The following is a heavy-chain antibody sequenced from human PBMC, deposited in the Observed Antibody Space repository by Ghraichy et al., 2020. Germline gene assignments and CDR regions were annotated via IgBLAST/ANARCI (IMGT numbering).Heavy chain of an antibody. CDR3: ARTGGSSSWYPSGNAFDI. Sequence: VKVSCKASGYTFTSYGISWVRQAPGQGLEWMGWISAYNGNTNYAQKLQGRVTMTTDTSTSTAYMELRSLRSDDTAVYYCARTGGSSSWYPSGNAFDIWGQGTMVTVSS. D-gene: IGHD6-13*01. CDR1: GYTFTSYG. V-gene: IGHV1-18*01. J-gene: IGHJ3*02. CDR2: ISAYNGNT.